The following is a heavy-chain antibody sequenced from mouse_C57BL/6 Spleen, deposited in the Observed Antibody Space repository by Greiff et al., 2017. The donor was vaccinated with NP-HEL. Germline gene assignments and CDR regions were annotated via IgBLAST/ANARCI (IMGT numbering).Heavy chain of an antibody. CDR2: INPYNGGT. D-gene: IGHD1-1*01. V-gene: IGHV1-19*01. CDR1: GYTFTDYY. CDR3: ARNYGSSSYAMDY. J-gene: IGHJ4*01. Sequence: EVQLQQSGPVLVKPGASVKMSCKASGYTFTDYYMNWVKQSHGKSLEWIGVINPYNGGTSYNQKFKGKATLTVDKSSSTACMELNSLTSEDSAVYYCARNYGSSSYAMDYWGQGTSVTVSS.